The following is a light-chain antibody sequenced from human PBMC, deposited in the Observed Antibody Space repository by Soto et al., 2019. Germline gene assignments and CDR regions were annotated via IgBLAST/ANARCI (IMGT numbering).Light chain of an antibody. J-gene: IGLJ3*02. Sequence: QSVLTQPRSVSGSPGQSVTISCTGTTSDVVGYNYVSWYQQHPGKATKLMIYAVSERPSGVPDRFSGSKSGNTASLTISGLQAEDEADYYCYSYAGSYTLVFGGATKGTVL. CDR2: AVS. CDR3: YSYAGSYTLV. V-gene: IGLV2-11*01. CDR1: TSDVVGYNY.